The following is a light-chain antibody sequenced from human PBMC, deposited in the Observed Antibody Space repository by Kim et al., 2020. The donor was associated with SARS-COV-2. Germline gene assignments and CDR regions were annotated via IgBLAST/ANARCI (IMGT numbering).Light chain of an antibody. CDR1: QSVKYNY. CDR2: GAY. J-gene: IGKJ2*01. CDR3: QQYGDSLAT. Sequence: PGERAKHSGRASQSVKYNYLAWNQQKPGQATRRIIYGAYNRATGISDRFGGSGSGTDLTLTITRVEPEEFAVYFCQQYGDSLATFGQGTKLEIK. V-gene: IGKV3-20*01.